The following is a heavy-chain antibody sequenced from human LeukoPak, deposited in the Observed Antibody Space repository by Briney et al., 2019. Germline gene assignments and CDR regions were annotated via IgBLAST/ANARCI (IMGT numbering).Heavy chain of an antibody. J-gene: IGHJ4*02. V-gene: IGHV3-13*01. CDR1: GFTFSDYD. Sequence: PGGSLRLSCAASGFTFSDYDMHWVRQATGKGLEWVSAIGTAGDTYYTGSVKGRFTIFRENATNSLFLQMNSLRAGDTAVYYCARVAKERVGGVYYFDYWGQGTLVTVSS. CDR3: ARVAKERVGGVYYFDY. D-gene: IGHD1-1*01. CDR2: IGTAGDT.